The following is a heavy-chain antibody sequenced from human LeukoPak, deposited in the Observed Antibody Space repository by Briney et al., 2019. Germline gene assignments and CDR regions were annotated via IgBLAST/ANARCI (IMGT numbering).Heavy chain of an antibody. CDR2: IYYSGST. CDR1: GGSISSYY. D-gene: IGHD3-10*01. V-gene: IGHV4-59*01. CDR3: ARARGVLDAFDI. Sequence: SETLSLTCTVSGGSISSYYWSWLRQPPGKGLEWIGYIYYSGSTNYNRSLKSRVTISVDTSKNQFSLKLSSVTAADTAVYYCARARGVLDAFDIWGQGTMVTVSS. J-gene: IGHJ3*02.